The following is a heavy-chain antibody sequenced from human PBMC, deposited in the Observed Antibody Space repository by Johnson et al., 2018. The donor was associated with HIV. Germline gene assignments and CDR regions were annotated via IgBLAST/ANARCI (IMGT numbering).Heavy chain of an antibody. Sequence: VQLVESGGGVVQPGRSLRLSCAASGFTFDDYAMSWVRQAPGKGLEWGSGINWNGGNIAYADSVKGRFTVSRDNSKNTLYLQMNSLRAEETAMYYCAKSPAKDHGGNSGAFTIWGQVTMVTVSS. CDR2: INWNGGNI. V-gene: IGHV3-20*04. CDR3: AKSPAKDHGGNSGAFTI. J-gene: IGHJ3*02. CDR1: GFTFDDYA. D-gene: IGHD4-23*01.